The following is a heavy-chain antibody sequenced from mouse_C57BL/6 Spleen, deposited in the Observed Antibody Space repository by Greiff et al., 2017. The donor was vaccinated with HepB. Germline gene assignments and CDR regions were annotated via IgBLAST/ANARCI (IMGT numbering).Heavy chain of an antibody. CDR1: GYSFTDYN. V-gene: IGHV1-39*01. CDR2: INPNYGTT. CDR3: ARSGYYGSSPWFAY. D-gene: IGHD1-1*01. Sequence: EVKLQESGPELVKPGASVKISCKASGYSFTDYNMNWVKQSNGKSLEWIGVINPNYGTTSYNQKFKGKATLTVDQSSSTAYMQLNSLTSEDSAVYYCARSGYYGSSPWFAYWSQGTLVTVSA. J-gene: IGHJ3*01.